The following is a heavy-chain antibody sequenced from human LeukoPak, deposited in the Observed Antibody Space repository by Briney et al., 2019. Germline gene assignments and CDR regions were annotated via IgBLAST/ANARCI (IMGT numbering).Heavy chain of an antibody. V-gene: IGHV3-11*04. D-gene: IGHD2-21*02. Sequence: GGSLRLSCAASGFTFGDYYMSWIRQAPGKGLEWVSYISSSGSTIYYADSVKGRFTISRDNAKNSLYLQMNSLRVEDTAVYYCTSWGDTTAEYFQRWGQGTLVTVSS. J-gene: IGHJ1*01. CDR2: ISSSGSTI. CDR1: GFTFGDYY. CDR3: TSWGDTTAEYFQR.